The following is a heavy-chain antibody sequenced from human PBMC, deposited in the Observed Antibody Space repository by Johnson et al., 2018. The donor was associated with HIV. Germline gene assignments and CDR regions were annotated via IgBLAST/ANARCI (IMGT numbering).Heavy chain of an antibody. Sequence: QVQLVESGGGLVQPGGSLRLSCAASGFTFSSYGMHWVRQASGKGLEWVAVISYDGSNKYYADSVKGRFTISRDNSKNKLYLQMNSLRADDTAVYYCAKQNRGAFDIWGQGTMVTVSS. V-gene: IGHV3-30*19. D-gene: IGHD1/OR15-1a*01. CDR3: AKQNRGAFDI. CDR2: ISYDGSNK. CDR1: GFTFSSYG. J-gene: IGHJ3*02.